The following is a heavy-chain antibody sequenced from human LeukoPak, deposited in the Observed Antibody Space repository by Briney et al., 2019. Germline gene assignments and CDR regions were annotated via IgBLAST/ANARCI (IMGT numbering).Heavy chain of an antibody. CDR1: GFTFSSYA. J-gene: IGHJ4*02. D-gene: IGHD6-6*01. CDR2: ISTNGDST. Sequence: HTGGSLRLSCAASGFTFSSYAMHWVRQAPGKGLEYVSAISTNGDSTYYANSVKGRFTISRDNSKNTLYLQMGSLRAEDMAVYYCARASSGDDYWGQGTLVTVSP. V-gene: IGHV3-64*01. CDR3: ARASSGDDY.